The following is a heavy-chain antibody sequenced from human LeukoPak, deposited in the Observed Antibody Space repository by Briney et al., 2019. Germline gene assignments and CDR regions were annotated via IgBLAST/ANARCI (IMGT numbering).Heavy chain of an antibody. CDR2: INPSGGST. J-gene: IGHJ4*02. Sequence: ASEKVSCKASGYTFTSYYMHWVRQAPVQGLEWMGIINPSGGSTTYAQQFQGRVTMTRDTSTSTVYMELSSLRSEDTAVYYCARGPWHYFDYWGQGTLVTDSS. CDR3: ARGPWHYFDY. CDR1: GYTFTSYY. V-gene: IGHV1-46*01.